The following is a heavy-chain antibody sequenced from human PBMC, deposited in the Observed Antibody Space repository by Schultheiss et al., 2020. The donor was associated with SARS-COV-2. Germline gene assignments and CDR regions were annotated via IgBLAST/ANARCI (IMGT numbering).Heavy chain of an antibody. J-gene: IGHJ4*02. CDR2: ISSSGSTI. D-gene: IGHD6-6*01. CDR3: ARGLRASSSFGY. V-gene: IGHV3-48*04. Sequence: GGSLRLSCEASGLTFSSYWMTWVRQAPGRGLEWVSYISSSGSTIYYADSLKGRFTISRDNAKNSLYLQMNSLRAEDTAVYYCARGLRASSSFGYWGQGTLVTVSS. CDR1: GLTFSSYW.